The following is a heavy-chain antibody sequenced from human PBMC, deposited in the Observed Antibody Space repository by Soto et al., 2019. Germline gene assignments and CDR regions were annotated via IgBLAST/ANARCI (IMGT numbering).Heavy chain of an antibody. CDR2: ISGSGGST. Sequence: PGGSLRLSCAASGFTFSSYAMSWVRQAPGKGLEWVSAISGSGGSTYYADSVKGRFTISRDNSKNTLYLQMNSLRAEDTAVYYCAKDTYYDFWSGYSNWFDPRGQGTLVTVSS. CDR3: AKDTYYDFWSGYSNWFDP. D-gene: IGHD3-3*01. CDR1: GFTFSSYA. V-gene: IGHV3-23*01. J-gene: IGHJ5*02.